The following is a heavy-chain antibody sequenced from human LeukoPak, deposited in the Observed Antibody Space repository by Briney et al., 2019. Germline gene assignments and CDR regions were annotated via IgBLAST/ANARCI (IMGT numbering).Heavy chain of an antibody. Sequence: GGSLRLSCAASGFTFSSYWMSRVRQAPGKGLEWVANIKQDGSEKYYVDSVKGRFTISRDNAKNSLYLQMNSLRAEDTAVYYCARDRAERWLQLPDYWGQGTLVTVSS. CDR3: ARDRAERWLQLPDY. CDR1: GFTFSSYW. D-gene: IGHD5-24*01. V-gene: IGHV3-7*01. CDR2: IKQDGSEK. J-gene: IGHJ4*02.